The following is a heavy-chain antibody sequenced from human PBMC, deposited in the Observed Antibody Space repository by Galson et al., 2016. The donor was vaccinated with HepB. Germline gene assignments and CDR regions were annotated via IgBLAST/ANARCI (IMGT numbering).Heavy chain of an antibody. CDR3: ARGGPTVGHFYFDS. Sequence: SVKVSCKASGGTFSSYAISWVRQAPGQGLEWMGEIIPMYATPIYAQKVQGRLTLTADESTTSAYMGLSGLRSEDTAVYYCARGGPTVGHFYFDSWGQGTLVTVSS. J-gene: IGHJ4*02. CDR1: GGTFSSYA. CDR2: IIPMYATP. D-gene: IGHD2-21*02. V-gene: IGHV1-69*13.